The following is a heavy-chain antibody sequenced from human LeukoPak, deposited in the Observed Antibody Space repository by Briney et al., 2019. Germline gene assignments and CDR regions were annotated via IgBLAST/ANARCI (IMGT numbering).Heavy chain of an antibody. Sequence: PSETLSLTCTVSGGSMTGYYWTWIRQPPGKGPEWIGYVSYSGNTNYNPSLKSRVTISVDTSKNQFSLKLSSVTAADTAVYYCARHRGLYYYYMDVWGKGTTVTVSS. CDR2: VSYSGNT. J-gene: IGHJ6*03. CDR3: ARHRGLYYYYMDV. V-gene: IGHV4-59*08. D-gene: IGHD6-25*01. CDR1: GGSMTGYY.